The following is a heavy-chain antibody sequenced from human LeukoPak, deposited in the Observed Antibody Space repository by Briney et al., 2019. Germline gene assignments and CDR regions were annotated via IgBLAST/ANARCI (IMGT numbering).Heavy chain of an antibody. J-gene: IGHJ5*02. CDR3: ARDYDTPAVWFDP. D-gene: IGHD3-16*01. V-gene: IGHV4-39*07. CDR1: GGSISSSGYY. Sequence: SETLSLTCTVSGGSISSSGYYWGWIRQPPGKGLEWIGEINHSGSTNYNPSLKSRVTISVDTSKNQFSLKLSSVTAADTAVYYCARDYDTPAVWFDPWGQGTLVTVSS. CDR2: INHSGST.